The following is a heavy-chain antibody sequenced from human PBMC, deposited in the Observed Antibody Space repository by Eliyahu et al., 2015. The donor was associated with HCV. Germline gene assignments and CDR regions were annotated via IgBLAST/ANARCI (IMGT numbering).Heavy chain of an antibody. D-gene: IGHD3-9*01. CDR2: ISGSGGST. CDR3: AKDLNSGDWLSFDY. J-gene: IGHJ4*02. CDR1: GXXFSSYA. V-gene: IGHV3-23*01. Sequence: EVQLLESGGXLVQPGGSLRLSXSASGXXFSSYAMSWVRQAPGKGLEWVSAISGSGGSTYYADSVKGRFTISRDNSKNTLYLQMNSLRAEDTAVYYCAKDLNSGDWLSFDYWGQGTLVTVSS.